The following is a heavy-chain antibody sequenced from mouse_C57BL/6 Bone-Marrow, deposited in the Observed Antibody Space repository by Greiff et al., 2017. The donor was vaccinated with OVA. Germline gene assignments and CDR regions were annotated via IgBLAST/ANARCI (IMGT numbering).Heavy chain of an antibody. CDR2: IDPSDSYT. J-gene: IGHJ3*01. CDR3: ASAVFAY. CDR1: GYTFTSYW. Sequence: QVQLQQPGAELVKPGASVKLSCKASGYTFTSYWMQWVKQRPGQGLEWIGEIDPSDSYTNYNQKFKGKATLTVETSSSTAYMQLSSLTSEDSAVYYGASAVFAYWGQGTLVTVSA. V-gene: IGHV1-50*01.